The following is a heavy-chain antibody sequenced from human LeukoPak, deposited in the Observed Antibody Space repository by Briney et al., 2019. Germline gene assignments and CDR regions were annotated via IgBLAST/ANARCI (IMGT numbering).Heavy chain of an antibody. Sequence: GRSLRLSCAASGFTFSNYGMHWVRQAPGKGLEWVAVIWYDGSNKYYADSVKGRFTISRDNSKNTLYLQMNSLRAEDTAVYYCARDLGGGERNAFDIWGQGTMVTVSS. D-gene: IGHD3-16*01. CDR3: ARDLGGGERNAFDI. V-gene: IGHV3-33*08. CDR2: IWYDGSNK. J-gene: IGHJ3*02. CDR1: GFTFSNYG.